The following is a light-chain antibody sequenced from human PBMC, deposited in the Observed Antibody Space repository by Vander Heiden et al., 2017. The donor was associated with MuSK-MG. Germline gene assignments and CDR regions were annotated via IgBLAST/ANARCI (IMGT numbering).Light chain of an antibody. CDR1: SSNIGSNY. Sequence: QSVLTQPPSASGPPGPRLPISCSGSSSNIGSNYVYWYQQLPGTAPNLLIYRNNQRPSGVPDRFSGSKSGTSASRAISGLRSEDEADYYCAAWDDSLSGRVFGGGTKLTVL. CDR2: RNN. J-gene: IGLJ2*01. V-gene: IGLV1-47*01. CDR3: AAWDDSLSGRV.